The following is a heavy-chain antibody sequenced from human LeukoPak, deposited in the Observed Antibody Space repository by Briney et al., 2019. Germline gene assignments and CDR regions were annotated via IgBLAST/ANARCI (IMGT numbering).Heavy chain of an antibody. Sequence: GESLKISCQGSGYRFTTYWIGWVRRMPGKGLEWMGIIYPGDSDTRYSPSFQGQVTISADRSIGTAYLQWSSLKASDTAMYYCARLTTVPTEFDCWGQGTLVTVS. J-gene: IGHJ4*02. V-gene: IGHV5-51*01. CDR3: ARLTTVPTEFDC. CDR2: IYPGDSDT. CDR1: GYRFTTYW. D-gene: IGHD4-17*01.